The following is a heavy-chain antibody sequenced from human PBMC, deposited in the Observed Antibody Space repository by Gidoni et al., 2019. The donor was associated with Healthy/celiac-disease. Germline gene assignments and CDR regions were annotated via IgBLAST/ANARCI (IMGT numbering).Heavy chain of an antibody. Sequence: QVQLVESGGGVVQPGRSLRRSCAASGFTFSSYGMHWVRQAPGKGLGWVAVIWYDGSNKYYADSVKGRFTISRDNSKNTLYLQMNSLRAEDTAVYYCARENCGGDCYDDYWGQGTLVTVSS. CDR2: IWYDGSNK. CDR1: GFTFSSYG. J-gene: IGHJ4*02. CDR3: ARENCGGDCYDDY. D-gene: IGHD2-21*02. V-gene: IGHV3-33*08.